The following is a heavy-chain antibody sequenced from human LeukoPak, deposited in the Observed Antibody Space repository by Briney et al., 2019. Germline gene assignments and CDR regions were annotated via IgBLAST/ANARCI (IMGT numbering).Heavy chain of an antibody. Sequence: GESLQISCKGSGYSFTSYWIGGVRQMPGKGLEWMGVIYGADYTTIYSPPLHSQITISADKCISDASLQWTSLEASDTAMYYWAIRPAGTRTFVYWGQGALVTVSS. CDR2: IYGADYTT. CDR1: GYSFTSYW. D-gene: IGHD1-7*01. V-gene: IGHV5-51*01. J-gene: IGHJ4*02. CDR3: AIRPAGTRTFVY.